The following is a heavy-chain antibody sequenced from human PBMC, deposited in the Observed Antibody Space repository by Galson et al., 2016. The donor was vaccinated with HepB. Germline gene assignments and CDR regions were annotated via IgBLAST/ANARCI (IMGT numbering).Heavy chain of an antibody. CDR3: ARLTLPGICCYFYY. Sequence: SLRLSCAASGFTFSNYAMSWVRRAPGKGLEWIAAISGSSDHTYYADSVKGRFTISRDNFKNTLYLQLSSLRAEDTAVYYCARLTLPGICCYFYYWGQGTLVTVSS. CDR1: GFTFSNYA. CDR2: ISGSSDHT. V-gene: IGHV3-23*01. J-gene: IGHJ4*02. D-gene: IGHD1-14*01.